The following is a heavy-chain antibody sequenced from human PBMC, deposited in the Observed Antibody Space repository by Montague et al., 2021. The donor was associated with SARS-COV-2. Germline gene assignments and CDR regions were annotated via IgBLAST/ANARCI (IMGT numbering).Heavy chain of an antibody. J-gene: IGHJ4*02. CDR1: GGSISTIVNF. D-gene: IGHD4-11*01. Sequence: ETLSLTCTFSGGSISTIVNFWGWIRQPPGKGLEWIGSISYTGSTYHDPSLKSRVTMSVDTSKNQFSLKLNSVTAADTAVYYCARSGDPGTTVTYLYWGQGTLVTVSS. CDR3: ARSGDPGTTVTYLY. V-gene: IGHV4-39*07. CDR2: ISYTGST.